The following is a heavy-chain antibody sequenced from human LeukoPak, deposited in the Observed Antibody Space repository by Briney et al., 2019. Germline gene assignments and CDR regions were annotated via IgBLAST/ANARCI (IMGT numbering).Heavy chain of an antibody. J-gene: IGHJ4*02. CDR3: AREAYYVDFARSIDS. V-gene: IGHV4-30-4*01. CDR1: GGSISSGDYF. Sequence: PSETLSLTCTVSGGSISSGDYFWRWLRQPPGKGLEWIGYISNSGSTYYTASLKTRITISVDTSRNQFSLRLSSVSAADTAVYYCAREAYYVDFARSIDSWGQGTLITVSS. D-gene: IGHD3-16*01. CDR2: ISNSGST.